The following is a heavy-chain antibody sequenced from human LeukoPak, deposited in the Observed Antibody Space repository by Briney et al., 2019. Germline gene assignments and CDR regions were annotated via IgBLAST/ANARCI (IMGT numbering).Heavy chain of an antibody. J-gene: IGHJ4*02. CDR3: ARARETVPAAMLDY. D-gene: IGHD2-2*01. Sequence: SESLSLTCAVYGGSFSGYYWIWIRQPPGKGLEWIGEINHSGSTNYNPSLKSRVTISVDTSKNQFSLKLSAVTAADTAVYYCARARETVPAAMLDYWGQGTLVTVSS. CDR2: INHSGST. CDR1: GGSFSGYY. V-gene: IGHV4-34*01.